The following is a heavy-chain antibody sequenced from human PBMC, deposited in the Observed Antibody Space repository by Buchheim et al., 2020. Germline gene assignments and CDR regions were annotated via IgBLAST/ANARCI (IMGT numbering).Heavy chain of an antibody. CDR2: ISSSSSYI. Sequence: DVQLVESGGGLVKPGGSLRLSCAASGFTFSSYSMNWVRQAPGKGLEWVSSISSSSSYIYYADSVKGRFTISRDNAKNSLYLQMSILRAEDTAVYYCAVEPSSIAAKIWVNYWGQGTL. CDR1: GFTFSSYS. CDR3: AVEPSSIAAKIWVNY. D-gene: IGHD6-6*01. V-gene: IGHV3-21*01. J-gene: IGHJ4*02.